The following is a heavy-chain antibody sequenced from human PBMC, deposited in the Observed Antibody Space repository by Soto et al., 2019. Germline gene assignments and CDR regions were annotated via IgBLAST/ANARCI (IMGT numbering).Heavy chain of an antibody. D-gene: IGHD1-26*01. CDR3: ARGAKKRSPFDY. Sequence: PSETLSLTCTVSGGSISSYYWSWIRQPPGKGLKWIGYIYYSGSTNYNPSLKSRVNISVDTSKNQFSLKLSSVTAADTAVYYCARGAKKRSPFDYWGQGILVTVSS. J-gene: IGHJ4*02. CDR1: GGSISSYY. CDR2: IYYSGST. V-gene: IGHV4-59*08.